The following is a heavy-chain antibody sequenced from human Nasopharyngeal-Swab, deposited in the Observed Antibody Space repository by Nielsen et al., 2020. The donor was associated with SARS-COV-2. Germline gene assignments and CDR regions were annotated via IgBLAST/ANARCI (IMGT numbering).Heavy chain of an antibody. J-gene: IGHJ4*02. CDR1: GFTFSSYG. CDR2: ISSSSSTI. Sequence: GESLKISCAASGFTFSSYGMHWVRQAPGKGLEWVSYISSSSSTIYYADSVKGRFTISRDNAKNSLYLQMNSLRDEDTAVYYCARDVEALYYDILTGCLDYWGQGTLVTVSS. V-gene: IGHV3-48*02. CDR3: ARDVEALYYDILTGCLDY. D-gene: IGHD3-9*01.